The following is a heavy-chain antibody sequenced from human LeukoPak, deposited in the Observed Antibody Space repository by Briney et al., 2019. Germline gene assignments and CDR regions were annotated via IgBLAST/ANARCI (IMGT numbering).Heavy chain of an antibody. CDR2: ISGGGGST. CDR3: ANYSGSSRWFDY. Sequence: GGSLRLSCAASGFTFSSYWMSWVRQAPGKGLEWVSGISGGGGSTYYADSVKGRFTISRDNSKNTLYLQMNSLRAEDTAVYYCANYSGSSRWFDYWGQGTLGTVAS. V-gene: IGHV3-23*01. CDR1: GFTFSSYW. D-gene: IGHD6-13*01. J-gene: IGHJ4*02.